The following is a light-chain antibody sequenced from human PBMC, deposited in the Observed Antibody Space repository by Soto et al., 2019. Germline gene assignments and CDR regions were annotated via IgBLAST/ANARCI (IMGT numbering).Light chain of an antibody. CDR2: DVS. CDR1: ITDVGSSNY. V-gene: IGLV2-14*01. CDR3: SSYTTTSTWV. Sequence: QSALTHPASVSGSRGQSITISCTGTITDVGSSNYVSWYKQHPGKAPKLMIYDVSNRPSGVSNRFSGSKSGNTASLTISGLQAEDEADYYCSSYTTTSTWVFGGGTKLTVL. J-gene: IGLJ2*01.